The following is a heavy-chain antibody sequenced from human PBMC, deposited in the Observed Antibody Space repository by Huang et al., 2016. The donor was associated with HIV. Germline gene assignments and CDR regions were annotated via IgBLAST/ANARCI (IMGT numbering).Heavy chain of an antibody. D-gene: IGHD3-10*01. J-gene: IGHJ3*02. CDR2: IRFDGSNK. CDR1: GFTFSGYG. V-gene: IGHV3-30*02. CDR3: AKGSMANAFDI. Sequence: QVQLVESGGGVVQPGGSLRFSCAASGFTFSGYGRPWCRQDPGRGLEWVAFIRFDGSNKYYADSVRCRFTISRDNSKNTLYLQMNSLRAEDTAVYYCAKGSMANAFDIWGQGTMVTVSS.